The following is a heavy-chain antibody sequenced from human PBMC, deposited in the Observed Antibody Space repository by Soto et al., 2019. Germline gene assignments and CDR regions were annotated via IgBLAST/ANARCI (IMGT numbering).Heavy chain of an antibody. CDR1: GGSMNSHDYY. V-gene: IGHV4-30-4*01. D-gene: IGHD3-10*01. CDR3: ARGEVRGPFDI. J-gene: IGHJ3*02. CDR2: IHNSGST. Sequence: QQQLQESGPGLVKPSQTLSLTCTVSGGSMNSHDYYWSWIRQPPGKGLEWIGYIHNSGSTYYNPSLKSRLTTSSDMSKHQFSLRLNSVTAADTALYFCARGEVRGPFDIWGQGTKVTVSS.